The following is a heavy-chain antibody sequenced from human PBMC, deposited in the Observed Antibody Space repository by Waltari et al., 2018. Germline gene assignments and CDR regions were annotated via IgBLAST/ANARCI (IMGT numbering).Heavy chain of an antibody. D-gene: IGHD5-12*01. CDR3: ARHTGYTPNDAFDI. V-gene: IGHV4-38-2*01. CDR2: IYHSGST. J-gene: IGHJ3*02. Sequence: QVQLQESGPGLVKPSETLSLTCAVSGYSISSGYYWGWIRQPPGKGLEWIGSIYHSGSTYYNPSLKSRVTIAVDTSKNQFSLKLSSVTAADTAVYYCARHTGYTPNDAFDIWGKGTTVTISS. CDR1: GYSISSGYY.